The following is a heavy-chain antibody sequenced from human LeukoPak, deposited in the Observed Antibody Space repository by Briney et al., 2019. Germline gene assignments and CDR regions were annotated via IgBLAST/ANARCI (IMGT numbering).Heavy chain of an antibody. CDR3: ARDTGEYDFWSGYYPSNWFDP. CDR1: GDSINSDY. Sequence: PSETLSLTCTVSGDSINSDYWSWIRQPPGKGLEWIGYIYSSGSTNYNPSLKSRVTMSVDTSKNHFSLKLSSVTAADTAVYYCARDTGEYDFWSGYYPSNWFDPWGQGTLVTVSS. J-gene: IGHJ5*02. V-gene: IGHV4-59*12. D-gene: IGHD3-3*01. CDR2: IYSSGST.